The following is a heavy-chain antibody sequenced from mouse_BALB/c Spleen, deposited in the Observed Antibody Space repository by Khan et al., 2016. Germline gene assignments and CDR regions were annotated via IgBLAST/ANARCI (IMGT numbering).Heavy chain of an antibody. V-gene: IGHV14-3*02. D-gene: IGHD2-4*01. Sequence: VQLQQSGAELVKPGASVKLSCTASGFKIKDTYMHWVKQRPEQGLEWIGRIDPANGNTKYDPKFQGKATITADTSSNTAYLQLSSLTSEDTADYYCARSPYDYDVGFAYWGQGTLVTVSA. J-gene: IGHJ3*01. CDR3: ARSPYDYDVGFAY. CDR2: IDPANGNT. CDR1: GFKIKDTY.